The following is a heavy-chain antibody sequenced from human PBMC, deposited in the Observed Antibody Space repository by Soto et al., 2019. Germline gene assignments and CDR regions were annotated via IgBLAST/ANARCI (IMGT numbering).Heavy chain of an antibody. D-gene: IGHD6-6*01. CDR1: EFTFSSHG. V-gene: IGHV3-23*01. CDR2: LSRGGGTT. CDR3: AKDGQYRTDGFDV. Sequence: EAQLLESGGDWAQPGGSLRLSCAASEFTFSSHGMSWVRQAPGKGLEWIAGLSRGGGTTYYADSVKGRFTISRDNSKNTLDLIMNSLKVEDTALYYCAKDGQYRTDGFDVWGQGTMVTVSS. J-gene: IGHJ3*01.